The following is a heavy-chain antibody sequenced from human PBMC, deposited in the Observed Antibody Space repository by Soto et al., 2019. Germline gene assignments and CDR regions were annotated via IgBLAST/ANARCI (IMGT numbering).Heavy chain of an antibody. CDR1: GGSISSGGYS. V-gene: IGHV4-30-2*01. D-gene: IGHD3-10*01. CDR2: IYHSGST. Sequence: QLQLQESGSGLVKPSQTLSLTCAVSGGSISSGGYSWSWIRQPPGKGLEWIGYIYHSGSTYYNPSLKSRVTISVDRSKNQFSLKLSSVTAADTAVYYCARDGSGSYCYYFDYWGQGTLVTVSS. J-gene: IGHJ4*02. CDR3: ARDGSGSYCYYFDY.